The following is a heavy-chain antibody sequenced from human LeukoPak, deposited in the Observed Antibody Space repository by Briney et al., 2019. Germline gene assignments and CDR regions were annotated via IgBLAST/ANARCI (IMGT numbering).Heavy chain of an antibody. CDR1: GFTFSRYA. J-gene: IGHJ3*02. V-gene: IGHV3-64*04. Sequence: GGSLRLSCSASGFTFSRYAMHWVRQAPGKGLEYVSAISSNGGSTSYADSVKGRITISRDNAKNTLYLQMNSLRAEDTAVYYCARIAWDAFDIWGQGTMVTVSS. CDR3: ARIAWDAFDI. CDR2: ISSNGGST. D-gene: IGHD3-22*01.